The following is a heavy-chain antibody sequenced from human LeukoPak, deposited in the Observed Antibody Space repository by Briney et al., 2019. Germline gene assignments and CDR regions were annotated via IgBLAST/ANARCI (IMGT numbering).Heavy chain of an antibody. V-gene: IGHV1-18*01. CDR1: GYTFTSYG. J-gene: IGHJ6*02. Sequence: ASVKVSCKASGYTFTSYGISWVRQAPGQGLEWMGWISAYNGNTNYAQKLQGRVTMTTDTSTSTAYMELRSLRPDDTAVYYCARNYGYYYYYYGMDVWGQGTTVTVSS. CDR3: ARNYGYYYYYYGMDV. D-gene: IGHD4-17*01. CDR2: ISAYNGNT.